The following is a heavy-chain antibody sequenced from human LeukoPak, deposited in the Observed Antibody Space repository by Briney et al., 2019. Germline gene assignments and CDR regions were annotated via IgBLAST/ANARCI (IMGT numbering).Heavy chain of an antibody. CDR2: ISAYNGNT. CDR1: GCTFTSYG. J-gene: IGHJ4*02. V-gene: IGHV1-18*01. D-gene: IGHD1-26*01. Sequence: GASVKVSCKASGCTFTSYGISWVRQAPGQGLEWMGWISAYNGNTNYAQKLQGRVTMTTDTTTSTAYMELRSVRSDDTAVYYCARDPKRETKGFDYWGQGTLVSVSS. CDR3: ARDPKRETKGFDY.